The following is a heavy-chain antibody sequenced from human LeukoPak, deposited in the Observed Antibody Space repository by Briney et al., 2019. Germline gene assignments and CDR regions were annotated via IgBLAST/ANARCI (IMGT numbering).Heavy chain of an antibody. D-gene: IGHD2-15*01. CDR3: ARGGGYYPIDY. CDR2: LYEDGRI. CDR1: GFPVDSNY. V-gene: IGHV3-53*01. J-gene: IGHJ4*02. Sequence: GGSLRLSCAVSGFPVDSNYMNWVRQAPGKGLEWVSVLYEDGRIYYADSVKGRFTISRDTSKNILSLQLNGLRAEDTAVYYCARGGGYYPIDYWGQGTLVTVSS.